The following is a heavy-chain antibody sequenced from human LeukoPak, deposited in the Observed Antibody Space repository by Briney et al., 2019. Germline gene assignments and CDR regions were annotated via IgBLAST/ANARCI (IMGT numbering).Heavy chain of an antibody. V-gene: IGHV4-34*01. J-gene: IGHJ6*04. CDR2: INHSGST. CDR1: GDSFSGYY. D-gene: IGHD4-17*01. Sequence: SETLSLTCAVYGDSFSGYYWSRVRQPPGKGLEWIGEINHSGSTNYNPSLKSRVTISVDTSKNQFSLKLSSVTAADTAVYYCATSTTVTLQKQRGRAYYYYGMDVWGKGTTVTVSS. CDR3: ATSTTVTLQKQRGRAYYYYGMDV.